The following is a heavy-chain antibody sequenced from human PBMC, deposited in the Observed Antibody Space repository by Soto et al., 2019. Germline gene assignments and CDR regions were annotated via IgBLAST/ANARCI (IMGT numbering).Heavy chain of an antibody. V-gene: IGHV1-69*06. CDR2: IIPMSGRP. J-gene: IGHJ5*02. CDR1: GGTFNSYS. Sequence: QVQLVQSGAEVKTPGSSVKVSCKASGGTFNSYSIDWVRQAPGQGFEWMGGIIPMSGRPNYAQRFRGRVTFSADKSTNTVYMEANSLTHEDTAVYYCTRRGRQSANWFDPWGQGTLVTVSS. CDR3: TRRGRQSANWFDP.